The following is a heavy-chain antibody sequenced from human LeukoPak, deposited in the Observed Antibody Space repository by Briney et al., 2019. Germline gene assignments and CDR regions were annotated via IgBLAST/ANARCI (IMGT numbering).Heavy chain of an antibody. CDR1: GYTFTAYY. D-gene: IGHD2-2*01. CDR2: INPNSGGT. J-gene: IGHJ5*02. Sequence: ASVKVSCKASGYTFTAYYMHWVRQAPGQGLEWMGWINPNSGGTNYAQKFQGRVTMTRDTSISTAYMELSRLRSDDTAVYYCARGGEVPAAIDWFDPWGQGTLVTVSS. CDR3: ARGGEVPAAIDWFDP. V-gene: IGHV1-2*02.